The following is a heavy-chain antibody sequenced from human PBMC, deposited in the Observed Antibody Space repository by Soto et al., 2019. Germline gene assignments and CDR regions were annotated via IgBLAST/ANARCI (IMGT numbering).Heavy chain of an antibody. Sequence: ASVKVSCKASGYTITAHWLHWVRQAPGQGLEWMGWINPKSGGTDYAQKFEDRVTMSRDTSINTAYMQLSRLTSDDTAVYFCVTDDGHYYGSVRGQGTLVTVSS. V-gene: IGHV1-2*02. CDR3: VTDDGHYYGSV. J-gene: IGHJ1*01. CDR1: GYTITAHW. CDR2: INPKSGGT. D-gene: IGHD3-3*01.